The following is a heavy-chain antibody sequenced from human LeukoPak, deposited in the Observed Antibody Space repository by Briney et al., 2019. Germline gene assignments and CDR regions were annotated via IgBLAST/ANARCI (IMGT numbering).Heavy chain of an antibody. J-gene: IGHJ5*02. Sequence: SETLSLTCTVSGGSIGSYYWSWIRQPPGKGLEWIGYIYYSGSTNYNPSLKSRVTISVDTSKNQFSLKLSSVTAADTAVYYCARLTTKYNWFDPWGQGTLVTVSS. CDR1: GGSIGSYY. D-gene: IGHD4-17*01. CDR3: ARLTTKYNWFDP. CDR2: IYYSGST. V-gene: IGHV4-59*08.